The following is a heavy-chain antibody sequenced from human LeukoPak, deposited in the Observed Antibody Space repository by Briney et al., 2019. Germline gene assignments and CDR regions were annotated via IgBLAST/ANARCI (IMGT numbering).Heavy chain of an antibody. D-gene: IGHD2-15*01. V-gene: IGHV1-2*02. Sequence: ASVKVSCKASGYTFTGYYMHWVRQAPGQGLEWMGWINPNSGGTNYAQKFQGRVTMTRDTSISTAYMELSRLRSDDTAVYYCARYPGYCSGGSCYLDWGQGTLVTVSS. CDR2: INPNSGGT. CDR1: GYTFTGYY. J-gene: IGHJ4*02. CDR3: ARYPGYCSGGSCYLD.